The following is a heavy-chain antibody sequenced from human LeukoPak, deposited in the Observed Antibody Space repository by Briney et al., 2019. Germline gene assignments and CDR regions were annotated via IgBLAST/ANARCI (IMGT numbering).Heavy chain of an antibody. V-gene: IGHV3-23*01. D-gene: IGHD4-23*01. CDR3: AKSSGNSVSNWFDP. CDR2: VTGGVGST. CDR1: GFRFDSFY. Sequence: GGSLRLSCAASGFRFDSFYMGWIRQAPGKGLEWVSTVTGGVGSTYYADSVKGRFTISRDNSKNTLYLQMNSLRAEDTAVYYCAKSSGNSVSNWFDPWGQGTLVTVSS. J-gene: IGHJ5*02.